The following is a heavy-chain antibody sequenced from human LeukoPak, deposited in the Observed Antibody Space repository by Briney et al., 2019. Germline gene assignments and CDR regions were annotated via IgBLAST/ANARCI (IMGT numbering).Heavy chain of an antibody. D-gene: IGHD1-26*01. CDR3: TRDHFGSYLA. CDR1: GYTFTGYY. Sequence: GASVKVSCKASGYTFTGYYMHWVRQAPGQGLEWMGRINPNSGGTNYAQKFQGRVTMTRVTSISTGYMELSRLKSDDTAVYYCTRDHFGSYLAWGQGTLVTVSS. J-gene: IGHJ4*02. V-gene: IGHV1-2*06. CDR2: INPNSGGT.